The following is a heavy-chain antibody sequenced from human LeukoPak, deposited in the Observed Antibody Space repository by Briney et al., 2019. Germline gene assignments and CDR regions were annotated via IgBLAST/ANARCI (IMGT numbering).Heavy chain of an antibody. V-gene: IGHV1-69*02. CDR1: VGTFSSYT. Sequence: SVKVSCKASVGTFSSYTISWVRQAPGQGLEWMGRIIPILGIANYAQKFQGRVTITADKSTSTAYMELSSLRSEDTAVYYCASHCSSTSCQDYWGQGTLVTVSS. J-gene: IGHJ4*02. CDR2: IIPILGIA. CDR3: ASHCSSTSCQDY. D-gene: IGHD2-2*01.